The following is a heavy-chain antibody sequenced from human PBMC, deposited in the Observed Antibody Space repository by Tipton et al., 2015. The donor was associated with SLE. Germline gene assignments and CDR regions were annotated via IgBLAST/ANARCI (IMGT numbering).Heavy chain of an antibody. Sequence: SLRLSCAASGFTFSSYAMSWVRQAPGKGLEWVSAISGSGGSTYYADSVKGRFTISRDNSKNTLYLQMNSLRAEDTAVYYCAKDEPTAVAGGGYYYYMDVWGKGTTVTVSS. V-gene: IGHV3-23*01. CDR3: AKDEPTAVAGGGYYYYMDV. J-gene: IGHJ6*03. CDR2: ISGSGGST. D-gene: IGHD6-19*01. CDR1: GFTFSSYA.